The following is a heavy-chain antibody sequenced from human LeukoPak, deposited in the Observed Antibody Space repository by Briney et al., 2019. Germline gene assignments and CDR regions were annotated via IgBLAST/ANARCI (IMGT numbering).Heavy chain of an antibody. Sequence: PGGSLRLSCAASGFTVSSNYLSWVRQAPGKGLEWVSVIYSGGSTYYADSVKGRFTISRDNSKNTLYLQMNSLRAEDTAVYYCARDRTYVWGSYRFNWFDPWGQGTLVTVSS. V-gene: IGHV3-66*01. CDR1: GFTVSSNY. CDR3: ARDRTYVWGSYRFNWFDP. CDR2: IYSGGST. J-gene: IGHJ5*02. D-gene: IGHD3-16*02.